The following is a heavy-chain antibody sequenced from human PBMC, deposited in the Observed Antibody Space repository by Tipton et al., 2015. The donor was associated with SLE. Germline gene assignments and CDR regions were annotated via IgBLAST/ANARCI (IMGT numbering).Heavy chain of an antibody. Sequence: TLSITCTVSGYSISSGYYWGWIRQPPGKGLEWIGSIYHSGSTYYNPSLKSRVTISVDTSKNQFSLKLSSVTAADTAVYYCARAGRAWNLFDYWGQGILVTVSS. V-gene: IGHV4-38-2*02. CDR3: ARAGRAWNLFDY. D-gene: IGHD1-1*01. CDR2: IYHSGST. CDR1: GYSISSGYY. J-gene: IGHJ4*02.